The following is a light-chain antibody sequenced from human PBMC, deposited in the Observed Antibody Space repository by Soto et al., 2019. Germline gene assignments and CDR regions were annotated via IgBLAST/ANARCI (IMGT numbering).Light chain of an antibody. Sequence: QSVLTQPASVSGSPGQSITISCTGTSSDVDGYNYVSWYQQHPGKAPKLMIYEVSNRPSGVSNRFSGSKSGNTASLTISGLQAEDEADYYCSSYTSSSTLCVFGTGTKVTVL. CDR2: EVS. V-gene: IGLV2-14*01. CDR1: SSDVDGYNY. J-gene: IGLJ1*01. CDR3: SSYTSSSTLCV.